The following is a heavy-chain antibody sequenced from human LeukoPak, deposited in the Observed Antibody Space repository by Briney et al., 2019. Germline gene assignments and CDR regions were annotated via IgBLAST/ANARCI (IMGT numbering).Heavy chain of an antibody. CDR2: INHSGST. V-gene: IGHV4-34*01. CDR1: GGSISSYY. CDR3: ARGPDFWSGYTHYMDV. D-gene: IGHD3-3*01. Sequence: PSETLSLTCTVSGGSISSYYWSWIRQPPGKGLEWIGEINHSGSTNYNPSLKSRVTISVDTSKNQFSLKLSSVTAADTAVYYCARGPDFWSGYTHYMDVWGKGTTVTVSS. J-gene: IGHJ6*03.